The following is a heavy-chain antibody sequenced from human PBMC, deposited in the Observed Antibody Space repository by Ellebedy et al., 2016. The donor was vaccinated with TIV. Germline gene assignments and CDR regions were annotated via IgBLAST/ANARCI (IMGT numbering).Heavy chain of an antibody. D-gene: IGHD6-19*01. Sequence: PGGSLRLSCAASGFTFSSYAMSWVRQAPGKGLEWVSTISHTGSRTYYANSVKGRFIISRDNSKRTLYLQMNSLRAEETAVYYCAKGRGGGSDSSAPRYYFDYWGLGTLVTVSS. CDR3: AKGRGGGSDSSAPRYYFDY. CDR1: GFTFSSYA. CDR2: ISHTGSRT. V-gene: IGHV3-23*01. J-gene: IGHJ4*02.